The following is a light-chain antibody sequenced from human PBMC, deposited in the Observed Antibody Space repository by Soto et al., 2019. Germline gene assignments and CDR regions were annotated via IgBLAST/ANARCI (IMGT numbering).Light chain of an antibody. Sequence: EIVLTQSPAPLSLSPGERATLSCRASQSVSSYLAWYQQKPGQAPRLLIYDASNRATGIPARFSGSGSGTDFTLTISSLEPEDFAVYYCQQRSNWPPSITFGQGTRLEI. J-gene: IGKJ5*01. CDR2: DAS. V-gene: IGKV3-11*01. CDR1: QSVSSY. CDR3: QQRSNWPPSIT.